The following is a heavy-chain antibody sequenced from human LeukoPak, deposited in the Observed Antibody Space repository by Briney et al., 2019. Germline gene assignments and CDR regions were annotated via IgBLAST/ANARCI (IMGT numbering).Heavy chain of an antibody. CDR1: GFTFSSYA. CDR2: ISGSGGST. V-gene: IGHV3-23*01. J-gene: IGHJ4*02. CDR3: AKDRMRSRRFGELLPHLFDY. Sequence: PGGSLRLSCAASGFTFSSYAMSWVRQAPGKGLEWVSAISGSGGSTYYADSVKGRFTISRDNSKNTLYLQMNSLRAEDTAVYYCAKDRMRSRRFGELLPHLFDYWGQGTLVTVSS. D-gene: IGHD3-10*01.